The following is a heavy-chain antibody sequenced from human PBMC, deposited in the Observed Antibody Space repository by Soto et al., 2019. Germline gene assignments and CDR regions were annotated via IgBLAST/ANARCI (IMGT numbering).Heavy chain of an antibody. Sequence: GASVKVSCKASGGTFSSYAISWVRQAPGQGLEWMGGIIPIFGTANYAQKFQGRVTITADESTSTAYMELSSLRSEDTAVYYCARHSSSWSNYYYYGMDVWGQGTTVTVSS. CDR3: ARHSSSWSNYYYYGMDV. D-gene: IGHD6-13*01. J-gene: IGHJ6*02. CDR1: GGTFSSYA. CDR2: IIPIFGTA. V-gene: IGHV1-69*13.